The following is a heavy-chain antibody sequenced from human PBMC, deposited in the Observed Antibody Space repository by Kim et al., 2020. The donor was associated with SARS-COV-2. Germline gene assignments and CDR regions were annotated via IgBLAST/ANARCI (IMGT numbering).Heavy chain of an antibody. Sequence: GGSLRLSCAASGFTFSSYTLTWVRQAPAKGLEWFSCISGSSDYIQYGDSVKGRFTISRDNAKNSLYLQMNSLRAEDTAVYYCAREDAARLGYSDYWGPGTLVTVSS. V-gene: IGHV3-21*01. CDR3: AREDAARLGYSDY. CDR2: ISGSSDYI. J-gene: IGHJ4*02. CDR1: GFTFSSYT. D-gene: IGHD6-13*01.